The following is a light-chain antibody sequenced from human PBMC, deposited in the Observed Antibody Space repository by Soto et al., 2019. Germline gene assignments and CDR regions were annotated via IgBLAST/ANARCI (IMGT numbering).Light chain of an antibody. V-gene: IGLV2-8*01. J-gene: IGLJ1*01. Sequence: QYALTQPPSASGSPGQSVTISCTGTSSDVGGYKYVSWYQQHPGKAPKLMIYEVSKRPSGVPDRFSGSKSGNTASLTVSGLQAEDEADYYCSSYAGSNNPYVFGTGTKLTVL. CDR2: EVS. CDR1: SSDVGGYKY. CDR3: SSYAGSNNPYV.